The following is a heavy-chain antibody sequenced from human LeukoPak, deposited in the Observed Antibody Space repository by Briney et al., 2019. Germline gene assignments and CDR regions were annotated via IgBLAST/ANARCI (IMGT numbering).Heavy chain of an antibody. Sequence: SQTLSLTCTVSGDSISSGDYYWSWIRQPPGKGLEWIGYIYYSGSTYYNPFLKSRVTISVDTSKNQFSLKLSSVTAADTAVYYCARVEYSSSSGPGELYYFDYWGQGTLVTVSS. V-gene: IGHV4-30-4*08. CDR3: ARVEYSSSSGPGELYYFDY. CDR1: GDSISSGDYY. CDR2: IYYSGST. D-gene: IGHD6-6*01. J-gene: IGHJ4*02.